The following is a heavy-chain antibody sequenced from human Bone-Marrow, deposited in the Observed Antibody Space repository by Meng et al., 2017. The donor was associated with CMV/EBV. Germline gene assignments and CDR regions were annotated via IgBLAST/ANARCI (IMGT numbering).Heavy chain of an antibody. CDR1: GFTSSDYS. Sequence: GGSLRFSGVASGFTSSDYSMNWVRQAPGKGLEWVASISSSGSVMNYAESVKGRFTVSRDSAQNSLYLQMKSLRAEDTAVYYCARDDGSTCAIPYWGQGTLVTVSS. V-gene: IGHV3-21*06. CDR3: ARDDGSTCAIPY. D-gene: IGHD2-2*01. CDR2: ISSSGSVM. J-gene: IGHJ1*01.